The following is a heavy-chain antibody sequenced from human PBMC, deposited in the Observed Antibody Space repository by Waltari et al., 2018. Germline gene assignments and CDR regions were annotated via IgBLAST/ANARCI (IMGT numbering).Heavy chain of an antibody. J-gene: IGHJ4*02. Sequence: EVQLVESGGGLVQPGGSLRLSCAASGFTFSSSNMNWVRQAPGRGLVGFSYIRGSGTAIYYADSVKGRFTVSRDNAKSSLYLQMNSLRAEDTAVYYCANYDFWSGYYTGDYWGQGTLVTVSS. CDR1: GFTFSSSN. D-gene: IGHD3-3*01. CDR3: ANYDFWSGYYTGDY. V-gene: IGHV3-48*04. CDR2: IRGSGTAI.